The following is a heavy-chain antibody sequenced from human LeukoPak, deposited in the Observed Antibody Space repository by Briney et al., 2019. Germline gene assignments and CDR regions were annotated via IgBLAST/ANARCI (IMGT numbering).Heavy chain of an antibody. CDR3: ARDGGATVTTNWFDP. V-gene: IGHV1-46*01. D-gene: IGHD4-17*01. CDR1: GYTFTSYY. CDR2: INPSGGST. J-gene: IGHJ5*02. Sequence: GESLKISCKGSGYTFTSYYMHWVRQAPGQGLEWMGIINPSGGSTSYAQKFQGRVTMTRDTSTSTVYMELSSLRSEDTAVYYCARDGGATVTTNWFDPWGQGTLVTVSS.